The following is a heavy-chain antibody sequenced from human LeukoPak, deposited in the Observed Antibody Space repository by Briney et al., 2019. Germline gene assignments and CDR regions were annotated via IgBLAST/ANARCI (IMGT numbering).Heavy chain of an antibody. CDR1: GFTFSNCW. Sequence: GGSLRLSCAASGFTFSNCWMSWVRQAPGKGLEWVANIRQDGNEKYYVGSVRGRFTISRDNAKNSLYLQMNSLRAEDTAVYYCARHYDILTGTFPYYWGQGTLVTVSS. CDR3: ARHYDILTGTFPYY. D-gene: IGHD3-9*01. CDR2: IRQDGNEK. V-gene: IGHV3-7*03. J-gene: IGHJ4*02.